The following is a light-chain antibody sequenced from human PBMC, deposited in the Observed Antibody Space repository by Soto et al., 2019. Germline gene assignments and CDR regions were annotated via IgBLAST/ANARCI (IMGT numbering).Light chain of an antibody. CDR3: QQYDTYWT. CDR1: QSVSFW. J-gene: IGKJ1*01. Sequence: DIQMTQSPSSLSASVGDRVTITCRASQSVSFWLAWYQQKPGKAPKLLIYKASTLESGVPSRFSGSGSGTEFTLTINSLQPDDFATYYCQQYDTYWTFGQGTKVDIK. CDR2: KAS. V-gene: IGKV1-5*03.